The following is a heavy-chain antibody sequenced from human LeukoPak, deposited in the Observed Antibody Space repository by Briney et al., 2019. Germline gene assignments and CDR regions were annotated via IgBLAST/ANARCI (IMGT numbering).Heavy chain of an antibody. D-gene: IGHD2-2*01. J-gene: IGHJ5*02. V-gene: IGHV1-69*01. Sequence: ASVKVSCKASGGTFSSYAISWVRQAPGQGLECMGGIIPIFGTANYAQKFQGRVTITADESTSTAYMELSSLRSEDTAVYYCASYAGIVVVPAATSGFDPWGQGTLVTVSS. CDR2: IIPIFGTA. CDR1: GGTFSSYA. CDR3: ASYAGIVVVPAATSGFDP.